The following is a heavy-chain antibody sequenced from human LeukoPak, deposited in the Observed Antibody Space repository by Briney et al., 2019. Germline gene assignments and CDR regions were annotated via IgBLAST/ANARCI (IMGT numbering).Heavy chain of an antibody. J-gene: IGHJ4*02. CDR2: IYSGGST. Sequence: GGSLRLSCAASGFTVSSNYMSWVRQAPGKGLEWVSVIYSGGSTYYADSVKGRFTISRDNSKNTLYLQMNSLRAEDTAVYYCAKDRTPYLRSLSGAKDYWGQGTLVTVSS. V-gene: IGHV3-53*01. D-gene: IGHD4-17*01. CDR3: AKDRTPYLRSLSGAKDY. CDR1: GFTVSSNY.